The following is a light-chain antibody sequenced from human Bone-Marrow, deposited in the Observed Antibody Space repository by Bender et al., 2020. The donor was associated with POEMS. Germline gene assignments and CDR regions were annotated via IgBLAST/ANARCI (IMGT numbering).Light chain of an antibody. CDR2: RNN. Sequence: QSVLTQPPSASGTPGQRVTISCSGSSSNIGSNSVYWYQHLPGTAPHLLISRNNQRPSGVPDRFSGSRSGTSASLAISGLRSEDEADYYCAAWDDSLSVWVFGGGTKLTVL. J-gene: IGLJ3*02. V-gene: IGLV1-47*01. CDR3: AAWDDSLSVWV. CDR1: SSNIGSNS.